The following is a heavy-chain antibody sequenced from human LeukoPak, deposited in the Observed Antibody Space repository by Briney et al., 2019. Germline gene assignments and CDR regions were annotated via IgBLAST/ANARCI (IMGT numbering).Heavy chain of an antibody. V-gene: IGHV1-69*13. D-gene: IGHD5-18*01. CDR2: IIPIFGTA. CDR1: GYIFTAYY. J-gene: IGHJ6*03. CDR3: ARDRGLQLWLGHYMDV. Sequence: VASVKVSCKASGYIFTAYYMYWVRQAPGQGLEWMGGIIPIFGTANYAQKFQGRVTITADESTSTAYMELRSLRSDDTAVYYCARDRGLQLWLGHYMDVWGKGTTVTVSS.